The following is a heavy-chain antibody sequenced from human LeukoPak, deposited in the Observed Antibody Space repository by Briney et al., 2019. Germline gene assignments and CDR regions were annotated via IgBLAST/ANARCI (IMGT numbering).Heavy chain of an antibody. J-gene: IGHJ6*02. V-gene: IGHV3-64D*06. Sequence: GGSLRLSCSASGFTFSSYAMHWVRQAPGKGLEYVSAISSNGGSTYYADSVKGRFTISRDNSKNTLYLQMSSLRAEDTAVYYCVKDGFDGFNIAVAGPQRRHYYYYGMDVWGQGTTVTVSS. CDR3: VKDGFDGFNIAVAGPQRRHYYYYGMDV. CDR1: GFTFSSYA. D-gene: IGHD6-19*01. CDR2: ISSNGGST.